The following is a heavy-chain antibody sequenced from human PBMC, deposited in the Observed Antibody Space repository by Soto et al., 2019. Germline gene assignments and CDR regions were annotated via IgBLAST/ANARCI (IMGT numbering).Heavy chain of an antibody. Sequence: PGGSLRLSCAASGFTFSSYSMSWVRQAPGKGLEWVSAISGSGGSTYYADSVKGRFTISRDNSKNTLYLQMNSLRAEDTAVYYCAKFSGYRFSVAKFVYWGQGTLVTVSS. V-gene: IGHV3-23*01. CDR1: GFTFSSYS. CDR2: ISGSGGST. D-gene: IGHD5-12*01. CDR3: AKFSGYRFSVAKFVY. J-gene: IGHJ4*02.